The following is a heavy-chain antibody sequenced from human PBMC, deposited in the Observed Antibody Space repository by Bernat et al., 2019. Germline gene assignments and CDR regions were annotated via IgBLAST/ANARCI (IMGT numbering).Heavy chain of an antibody. V-gene: IGHV3-23*01. CDR1: GFTFSSNA. J-gene: IGHJ4*02. CDR3: AKGDGEWAPIDY. CDR2: ISGSGGST. Sequence: EVQLLESGGGLVQPGGSLRLSCAASGFTFSSNAMTWVRQAPGKGLEWVSGISGSGGSTYYADSVKGRFTISRDNSKNTLYLQMNSLRAEDTAVYYCAKGDGEWAPIDYWGQGTLVTVSS. D-gene: IGHD1-26*01.